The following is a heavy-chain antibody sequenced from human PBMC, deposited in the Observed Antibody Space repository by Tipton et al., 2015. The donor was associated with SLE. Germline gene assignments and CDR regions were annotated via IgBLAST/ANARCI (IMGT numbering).Heavy chain of an antibody. D-gene: IGHD5-24*01. CDR2: IYYSGST. CDR1: GGSISSGGYY. J-gene: IGHJ3*02. V-gene: IGHV4-31*03. Sequence: TLSLTCTVSGGSISSGGYYWSWIRQHPGKGLEWIGYIYYSGSTYYNPSLKSRVTISVDTSKNQFSLKLSSVTAADTAVYYCARDSDGYSAFDIWGQGTMVTVSS. CDR3: ARDSDGYSAFDI.